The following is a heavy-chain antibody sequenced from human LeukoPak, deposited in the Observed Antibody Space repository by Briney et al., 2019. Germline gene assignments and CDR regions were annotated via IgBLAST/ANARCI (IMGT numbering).Heavy chain of an antibody. D-gene: IGHD3-10*01. CDR2: ISGSGGST. Sequence: GGSLRLSCAVSGITLSDYGMSWVRQAPGKGLEWVAGISGSGGSTNYADSVKGRFSISRDNPKNTLYLQMNSLRAEDTAVYFCAKRGVVIRVVLVGFHKEAYYFDSWGQGALVTVSS. CDR1: GITLSDYG. V-gene: IGHV3-23*01. CDR3: AKRGVVIRVVLVGFHKEAYYFDS. J-gene: IGHJ4*02.